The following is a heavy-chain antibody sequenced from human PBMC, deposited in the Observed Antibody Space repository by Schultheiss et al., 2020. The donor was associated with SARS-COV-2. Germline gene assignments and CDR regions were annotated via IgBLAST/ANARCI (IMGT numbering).Heavy chain of an antibody. CDR3: ARGGAARQPPPV. Sequence: SETLSLTCTVSGGSINNGGYYWSWIRQHPRKGLEWIGYIYYSGNTYFNPSLKSRLSISVDTSKNQFSLKVSSVTAADTAVYYCARGGAARQPPPVWGQGTTVTVSS. CDR2: IYYSGNT. CDR1: GGSINNGGYY. D-gene: IGHD6-6*01. J-gene: IGHJ6*02. V-gene: IGHV4-31*03.